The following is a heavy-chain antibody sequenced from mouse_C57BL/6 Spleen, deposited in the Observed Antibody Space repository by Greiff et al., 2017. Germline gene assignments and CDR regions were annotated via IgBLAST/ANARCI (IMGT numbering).Heavy chain of an antibody. V-gene: IGHV1-53*01. D-gene: IGHD1-1*01. CDR3: ARGRFWQDSFRGYFDV. CDR2: INPSNGGT. Sequence: QVQLQQPGTELVKPGASVKLSCKASGYTFTSYWMHWVKQRPGQGLEWIGNINPSNGGTNYNEKFKSKATLTVDKSSSTAYMQLSSLPSEDSAVYYCARGRFWQDSFRGYFDVWGTGTTVTVSS. J-gene: IGHJ1*03. CDR1: GYTFTSYW.